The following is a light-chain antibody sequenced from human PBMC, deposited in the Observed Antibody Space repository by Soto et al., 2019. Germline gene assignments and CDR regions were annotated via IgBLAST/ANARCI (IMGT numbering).Light chain of an antibody. V-gene: IGLV1-47*01. CDR3: ATWDDSLSGYI. Sequence: QSVLTQPPSASGTPGQRVTISCSGSTSNIGSNYVYWYQQLPGTAPKLLIYRNNQRPSGVPDRFSGAKSGTSASLAISGLRTEDEADYSCATWDDSLSGYIFGTGTRSPS. CDR1: TSNIGSNY. J-gene: IGLJ1*01. CDR2: RNN.